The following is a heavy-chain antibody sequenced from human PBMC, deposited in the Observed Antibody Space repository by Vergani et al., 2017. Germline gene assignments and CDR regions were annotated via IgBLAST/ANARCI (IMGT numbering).Heavy chain of an antibody. CDR2: IYVDGST. J-gene: IGHJ4*01. CDR1: GESITRHSYY. D-gene: IGHD1-26*01. CDR3: VRGRYSGSSSPYYDL. Sequence: QVQLLESGPGLVKPSQTLSLTCSVSGESITRHSYYWTWIRQPAGKPLEWVGHIYVDGSTNYNPSLKSRVSISLDTSKNQLSLRVTSVTAADTAVFYCVRGRYSGSSSPYYDLWGHGTLVRVSS. V-gene: IGHV4-61*02.